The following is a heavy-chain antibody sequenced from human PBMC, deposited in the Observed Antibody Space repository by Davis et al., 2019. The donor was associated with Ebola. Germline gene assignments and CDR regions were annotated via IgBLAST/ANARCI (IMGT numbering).Heavy chain of an antibody. CDR3: AREGHIVVVIATQDYGMDV. CDR2: ISSSSSYI. D-gene: IGHD2-21*01. J-gene: IGHJ6*02. Sequence: GESLKISCAASGFTFSSYSMNWVRQAPGKGLEWVSSISSSSSYIYYADSVKGRFTISRDNAKNSLYLQMNSLRAEDTAVYYCAREGHIVVVIATQDYGMDVWGQGTTVTVSS. CDR1: GFTFSSYS. V-gene: IGHV3-21*01.